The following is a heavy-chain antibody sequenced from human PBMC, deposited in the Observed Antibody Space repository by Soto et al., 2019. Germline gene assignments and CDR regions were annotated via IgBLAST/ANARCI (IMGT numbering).Heavy chain of an antibody. CDR2: ISGSGGST. D-gene: IGHD3-22*01. CDR3: AKHLTMIVVVSFDY. J-gene: IGHJ4*02. Sequence: LRLSCAASGFTFSSYAMSWVRQAPGKGLEWVSAISGSGGSTYYADSVKGRFTISRDNSKNTLYLQMNSLRAEDTAVYYCAKHLTMIVVVSFDYWGQGTLVTVSS. V-gene: IGHV3-23*01. CDR1: GFTFSSYA.